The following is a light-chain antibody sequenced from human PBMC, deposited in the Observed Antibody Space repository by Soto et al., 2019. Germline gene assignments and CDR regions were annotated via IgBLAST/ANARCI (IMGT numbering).Light chain of an antibody. CDR3: VLYMGLGISV. J-gene: IGLJ2*01. Sequence: QSVVTQEPSFSVSPGGTVTFTCGLSSGSVSTNYYPSWYQQTPGQAPRTLIYNTNSRSSGVPDRFSGSILGNKAALTITGAQADDESDYYCVLYMGLGISVFGGGTQLTVL. V-gene: IGLV8-61*01. CDR1: SGSVSTNYY. CDR2: NTN.